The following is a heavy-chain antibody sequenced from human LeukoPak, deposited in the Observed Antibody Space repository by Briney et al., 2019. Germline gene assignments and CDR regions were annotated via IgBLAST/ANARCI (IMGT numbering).Heavy chain of an antibody. CDR1: GFTFSSYA. J-gene: IGHJ4*02. Sequence: NPGGSLRLSCAASGFTFSSYAMTWVRQAPGKGLEWVSGIGGSSGKIFYADSVKGRFTISRDNAKNSLYLQMNSLRAEDTALYYCARDLRVVITGSFDSWGQGTLVTVSS. D-gene: IGHD3-22*01. CDR3: ARDLRVVITGSFDS. CDR2: IGGSSGKI. V-gene: IGHV3-21*04.